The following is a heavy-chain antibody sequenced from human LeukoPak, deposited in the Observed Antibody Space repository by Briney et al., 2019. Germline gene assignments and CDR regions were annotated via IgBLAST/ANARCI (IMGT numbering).Heavy chain of an antibody. J-gene: IGHJ4*02. Sequence: SETLSLTCTVYGGSISSYYWSWIRQPPGKGLEWVGYISYSGSINYNPSLKSRVTISVDTSKNQFSLKLSSVTAADTAVYYCARDQAISRFDYWGQGTLVTVSS. V-gene: IGHV4-59*01. D-gene: IGHD2-2*01. CDR2: ISYSGSI. CDR3: ARDQAISRFDY. CDR1: GGSISSYY.